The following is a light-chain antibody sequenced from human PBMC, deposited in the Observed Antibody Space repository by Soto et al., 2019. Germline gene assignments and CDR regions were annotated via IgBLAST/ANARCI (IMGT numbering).Light chain of an antibody. J-gene: IGLJ2*01. CDR3: AAWDGSLNHIL. Sequence: SVLTQPPSASGTPGQRVTISCSGSSSNMGTNTVNWYQQLPRAAPKLLIYSDNQRPSGVPDRFSGSKSGTSASLAITGLQSEDEADYYCAAWDGSLNHILFGGGTKVTVL. V-gene: IGLV1-44*01. CDR2: SDN. CDR1: SSNMGTNT.